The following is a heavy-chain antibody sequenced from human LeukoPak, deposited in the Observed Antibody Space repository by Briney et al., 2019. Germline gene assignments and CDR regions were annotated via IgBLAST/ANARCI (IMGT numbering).Heavy chain of an antibody. CDR3: ARNSLRDYYDSSGYSSN. CDR1: GGSISSSNW. CDR2: IYHSEST. Sequence: PSETLSLTCAVSGGSISSSNWWSWVRQPPGKGLEWIGEIYHSESTNYNPSLKSRVTISVDKSKNQFSLRLSSVTAADTAVYYCARNSLRDYYDSSGYSSNWGQGTLVTVSS. D-gene: IGHD3-22*01. V-gene: IGHV4-4*02. J-gene: IGHJ4*02.